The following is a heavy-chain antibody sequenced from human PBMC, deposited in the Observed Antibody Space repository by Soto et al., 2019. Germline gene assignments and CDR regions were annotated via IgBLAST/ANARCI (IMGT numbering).Heavy chain of an antibody. Sequence: EGQLVESGGGLVQPVGSLRLSCAASGFTFSDYGMNWIRQAPGKGLEWLSYISSSGRTIYYAESIRGRFSISRDNAKNLVYLQMDSLRDEDTAVYFCADDEDGDSDFDSWGQGTLVTVSS. CDR1: GFTFSDYG. D-gene: IGHD3-10*01. J-gene: IGHJ4*02. CDR2: ISSSGRTI. CDR3: ADDEDGDSDFDS. V-gene: IGHV3-48*02.